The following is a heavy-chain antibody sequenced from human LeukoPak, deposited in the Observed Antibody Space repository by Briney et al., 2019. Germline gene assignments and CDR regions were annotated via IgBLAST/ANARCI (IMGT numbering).Heavy chain of an antibody. CDR1: GFTFSSYG. D-gene: IGHD6-13*01. J-gene: IGHJ5*02. CDR3: AKDRSRGDSSSWYPRFDP. V-gene: IGHV3-23*01. Sequence: GGTLRLSCAASGFTFSSYGMSWVRQAPGKGLEWVSGIGGSGTRTYYADSVKGRFTISRDNSKNTLYLQMNSLRDEDTAVYYCAKDRSRGDSSSWYPRFDPWGQGTLVTVSS. CDR2: IGGSGTRT.